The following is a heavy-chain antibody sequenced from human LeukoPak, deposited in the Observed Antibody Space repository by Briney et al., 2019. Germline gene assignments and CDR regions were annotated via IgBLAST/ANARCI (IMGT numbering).Heavy chain of an antibody. CDR1: GGSISSGGYS. V-gene: IGHV4-30-2*01. CDR3: ARDFGYSYGHAFDI. CDR2: IYHSGST. D-gene: IGHD5-18*01. J-gene: IGHJ3*02. Sequence: SETLSLTSAVSGGSISSGGYSWSWIRQPPGKGLEWIGYIYHSGSTYYNPSLKSRVTISVDRSKNQFSLKLSSVTAADTAVYYCARDFGYSYGHAFDIWGQGTMVTVSS.